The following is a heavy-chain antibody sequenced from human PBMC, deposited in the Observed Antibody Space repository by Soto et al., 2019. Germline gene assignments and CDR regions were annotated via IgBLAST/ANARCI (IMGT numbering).Heavy chain of an antibody. CDR3: HGYGY. V-gene: IGHV3-53*01. Sequence: EVQLVESGGGLIQPGGSLRLSCVVSGFSVSSSNYMSWVRQAPGKGLEWVSVIYPGGTTYYADSVKGRFTISRDNSKNTLYLQMNSLSAEATAVYYCHGYGYWGQGTLVTVSS. J-gene: IGHJ4*02. CDR2: IYPGGTT. D-gene: IGHD5-12*01. CDR1: GFSVSSSNY.